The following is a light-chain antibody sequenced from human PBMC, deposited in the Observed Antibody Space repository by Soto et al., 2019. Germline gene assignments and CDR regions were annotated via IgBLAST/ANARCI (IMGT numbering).Light chain of an antibody. J-gene: IGKJ3*01. CDR1: QSVNSNY. CDR2: GAS. CDR3: QQYSSSPPELT. V-gene: IGKV3-20*01. Sequence: EIVLTQSPGTLSLSPGARVTLSCRASQSVNSNYLAWYQQRPGQAPRLLIFGASYRATGIPDRFSGSGSGTDFTLTISRLESEDFAVYYCQQYSSSPPELTFGPGTKVDSK.